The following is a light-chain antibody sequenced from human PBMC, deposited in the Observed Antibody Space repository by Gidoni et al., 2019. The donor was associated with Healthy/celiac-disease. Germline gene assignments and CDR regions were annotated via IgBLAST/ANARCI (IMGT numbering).Light chain of an antibody. J-gene: IGKJ4*01. CDR3: QQYGSSPPKLT. CDR1: QSVSSSY. V-gene: IGKV3-20*01. CDR2: GAS. Sequence: EIVLTQSPGTLSLSPGERATLACRASQSVSSSYLAWYQQKPGQAPRLLIYGASSRATGIPDRFSGSGSGTDFTLTISRLEPEDFAVYYCQQYGSSPPKLTCXGXTKVEIK.